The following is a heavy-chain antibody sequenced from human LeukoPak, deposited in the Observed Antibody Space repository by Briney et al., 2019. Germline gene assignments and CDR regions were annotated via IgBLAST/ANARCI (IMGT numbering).Heavy chain of an antibody. CDR2: IYYSGST. Sequence: SETLSLTCTVSGDSISSYYWSWIRQPPGKGLEWIGYIYYSGSTYYNPSLKSRVTISVDTSKNQFSLKLSSVTAADTAVYYCARARDPRYCSSTSCYIFDYWGQGTLVTVSS. V-gene: IGHV4-59*12. CDR1: GDSISSYY. J-gene: IGHJ4*02. CDR3: ARARDPRYCSSTSCYIFDY. D-gene: IGHD2-2*02.